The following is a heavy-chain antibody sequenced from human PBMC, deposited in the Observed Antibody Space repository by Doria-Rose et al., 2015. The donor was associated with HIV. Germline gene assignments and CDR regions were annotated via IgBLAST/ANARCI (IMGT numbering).Heavy chain of an antibody. V-gene: IGHV2-26*01. D-gene: IGHD6-13*01. J-gene: IGHJ4*02. CDR2: IFSDDER. Sequence: QITLKESGPALVKPTETLTLTCTVSGVSLSSPGMGASWIRQPPGKALEWLANIFSDDERSYKTSLKSRLTISRGTSKSQVVLTMTDMDPVDTATYYCARIKSSRWYHKYYFDFWGQGTLVIVSA. CDR3: ARIKSSRWYHKYYFDF. CDR1: GVSLSSPGMG.